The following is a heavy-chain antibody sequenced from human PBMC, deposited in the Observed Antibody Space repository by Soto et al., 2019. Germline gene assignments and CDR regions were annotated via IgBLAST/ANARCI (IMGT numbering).Heavy chain of an antibody. V-gene: IGHV3-49*03. CDR2: IRSKAYGGTT. J-gene: IGHJ5*02. CDR3: TRAVVPAAISWFDP. CDR1: GFTFGDYA. Sequence: GGSLRLSCTASGFTFGDYAMSWFRQAPGKGLEWVGFIRSKAYGGTTEYAASVKGRFTISRDDSKSIAYLQMNSLKTEDTAVYYRTRAVVPAAISWFDPWGQGTLVTVSS. D-gene: IGHD2-2*02.